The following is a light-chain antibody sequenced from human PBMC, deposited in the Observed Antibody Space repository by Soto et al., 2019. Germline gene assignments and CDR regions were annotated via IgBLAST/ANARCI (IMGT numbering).Light chain of an antibody. J-gene: IGKJ1*01. Sequence: DIQMTQSPSSLSAAIGDSVTITCRASQTIIGYLNWYQQKPGKAPRLLINAASNLQSGVTSRFRGSGSETDFTLTITSLQPEDFATYYCQQSYTTPRTFGQGTKVHIQ. V-gene: IGKV1-39*01. CDR3: QQSYTTPRT. CDR2: AAS. CDR1: QTIIGY.